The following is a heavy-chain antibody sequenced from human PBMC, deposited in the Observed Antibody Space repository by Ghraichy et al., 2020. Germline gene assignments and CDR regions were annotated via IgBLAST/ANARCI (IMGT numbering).Heavy chain of an antibody. CDR3: ARDYYDSSGYPYFDY. D-gene: IGHD3-22*01. V-gene: IGHV3-21*01. J-gene: IGHJ4*02. CDR2: ISSSSSYI. Sequence: GGSLRLSCAASGFTFSSYSMNWVRQAPGKGLEWVSSISSSSSYIYYADSVKGRFTISRDNAKNSLYLQMNSLRAEDTAVYYCARDYYDSSGYPYFDYWGQGTLVTVSS. CDR1: GFTFSSYS.